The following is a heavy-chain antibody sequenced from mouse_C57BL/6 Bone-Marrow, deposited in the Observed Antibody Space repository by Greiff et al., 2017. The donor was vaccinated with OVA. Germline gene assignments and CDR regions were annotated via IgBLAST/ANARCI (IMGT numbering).Heavy chain of an antibody. CDR1: GYTFTNYW. CDR2: IYPGGGYT. V-gene: IGHV1-63*01. CDR3: ARNYGSSYGWFAY. Sequence: QVQLQQSGAELVRPGTSVKMSCKASGYTFTNYWIGWAKQRPGHGLEWIGDIYPGGGYTNYNEKFKGKATLTADTSSSTAYMQFSSLTSEDSAIYYCARNYGSSYGWFAYWGQGTLVTVSA. J-gene: IGHJ3*01. D-gene: IGHD1-1*01.